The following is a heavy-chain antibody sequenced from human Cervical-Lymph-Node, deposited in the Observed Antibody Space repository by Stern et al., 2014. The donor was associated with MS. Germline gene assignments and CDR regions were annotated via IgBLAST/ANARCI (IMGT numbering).Heavy chain of an antibody. CDR1: GYSISSGYY. Sequence: VQLVQSGPGLVKPSETLSLTCTVSGYSISSGYYWGWIRQPPGKGLEWIGSIYHSGSTYYNPSLKSLVTISVDTSQNPFSLKLTSVTAADTAVYYCARADDFTAAFDIWGQGTMVTVSS. D-gene: IGHD3-3*01. CDR2: IYHSGST. CDR3: ARADDFTAAFDI. J-gene: IGHJ3*02. V-gene: IGHV4-38-2*02.